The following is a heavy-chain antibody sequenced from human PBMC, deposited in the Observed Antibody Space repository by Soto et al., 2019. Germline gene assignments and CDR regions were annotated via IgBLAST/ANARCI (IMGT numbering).Heavy chain of an antibody. D-gene: IGHD2-2*01. CDR3: ARDSRTLAKIGYCSSTSCSDFLFRRKYGMDV. Sequence: ASVKVSCKASGYTFTSYYMHWVRQAPGQGLEWMGIINPSGGSTSYAQKFQGRVTMTRDTPTSTVYMELSSLRSEDTAVYYCARDSRTLAKIGYCSSTSCSDFLFRRKYGMDVWGQGTTVTVSS. CDR1: GYTFTSYY. V-gene: IGHV1-46*01. CDR2: INPSGGST. J-gene: IGHJ6*02.